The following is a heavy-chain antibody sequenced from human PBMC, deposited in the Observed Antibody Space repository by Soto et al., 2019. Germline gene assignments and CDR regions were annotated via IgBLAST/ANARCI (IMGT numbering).Heavy chain of an antibody. CDR3: ARVLDDSSGSMPFDP. Sequence: SLPLCLRWDVSGGNSSTGGYPRAWIRQPPGKTLERIGHTYHSGNTYYRTSLKSRVIISVDTSKNQFSLKLSSVTAADTALYYCARVLDDSSGSMPFDPWGQGTLVTVSS. D-gene: IGHD3-22*01. CDR2: TYHSGNT. CDR1: GGNSSTGGYP. V-gene: IGHV4-30-2*01. J-gene: IGHJ5*02.